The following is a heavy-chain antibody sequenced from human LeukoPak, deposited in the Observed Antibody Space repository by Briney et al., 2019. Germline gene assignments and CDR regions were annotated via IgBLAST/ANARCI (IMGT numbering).Heavy chain of an antibody. CDR2: IFGSGDTA. CDR3: VKGPTSFSPRAEY. J-gene: IGHJ4*02. D-gene: IGHD2/OR15-2a*01. Sequence: PGGSLRLSCAASGFTFSSFAMIWVRQSPGRGLEWLSYIFGSGDTAFYADSVTGRFTISRDNSRNTVYLQMDSLRAEDTALYYCVKGPTSFSPRAEYWGQGTLVTVAS. CDR1: GFTFSSFA. V-gene: IGHV3-23*01.